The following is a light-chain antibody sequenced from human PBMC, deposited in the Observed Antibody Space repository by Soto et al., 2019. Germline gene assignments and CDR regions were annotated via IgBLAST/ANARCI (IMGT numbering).Light chain of an antibody. V-gene: IGKV1-39*01. J-gene: IGKJ2*01. CDR2: GAS. CDR3: QQSYSTPPEYT. CDR1: QSISTY. Sequence: DIQMTQSPSSLSASVGDRVTITCRAGQSISTYLNWYQQKPGKAPKLLIYGASNLHSGVPSRFSGSXSGTXXXLTISSLQPGDSATYFCQQSYSTPPEYTFGQGTKLEIK.